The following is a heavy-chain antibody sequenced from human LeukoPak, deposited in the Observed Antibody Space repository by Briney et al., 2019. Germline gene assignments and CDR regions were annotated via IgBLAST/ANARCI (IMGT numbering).Heavy chain of an antibody. D-gene: IGHD6-13*01. CDR2: ISGSGGST. J-gene: IGHJ4*02. CDR3: AKDFLLEQLVPRYYFDY. CDR1: GFTFSSYA. V-gene: IGHV3-23*01. Sequence: PGGSLRLSCAASGFTFSSYAMSWVRQAPGKGLEWVSAISGSGGSTYYADSVKGRFTISRDNSKNTLYLQMNSLRAEDTAVYYCAKDFLLEQLVPRYYFDYWGQGTLVTVSS.